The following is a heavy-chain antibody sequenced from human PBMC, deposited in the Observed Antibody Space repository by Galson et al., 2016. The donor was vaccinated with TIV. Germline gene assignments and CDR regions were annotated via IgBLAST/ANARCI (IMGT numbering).Heavy chain of an antibody. CDR1: GYIFINYY. CDR3: ARVNWARAFDY. CDR2: FNPDSGAT. V-gene: IGHV1-2*02. Sequence: SVKVSCKASGYIFINYYIHWVRQAPGQGLEWLGWFNPDSGATQYAQKFQGRVTMIRDTSISTAYMELRRLISDDTAVYYCARVNWARAFDYWGQGTQVTVSS. J-gene: IGHJ4*02. D-gene: IGHD7-27*01.